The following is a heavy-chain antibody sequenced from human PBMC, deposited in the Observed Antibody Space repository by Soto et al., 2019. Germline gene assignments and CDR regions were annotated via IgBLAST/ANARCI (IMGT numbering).Heavy chain of an antibody. CDR3: AKVGYYDILTGYPDY. V-gene: IGHV3-30*18. CDR2: ISYDGSNK. J-gene: IGHJ4*02. CDR1: GFTFSSYG. D-gene: IGHD3-9*01. Sequence: PGGSLRLSCAASGFTFSSYGIHWVRQAPGKGLEWVAVISYDGSNKYYADSVKGRFTISRDNSKNTLYLQMNSLRAEDTAVYYCAKVGYYDILTGYPDYWGQGTLVTVSS.